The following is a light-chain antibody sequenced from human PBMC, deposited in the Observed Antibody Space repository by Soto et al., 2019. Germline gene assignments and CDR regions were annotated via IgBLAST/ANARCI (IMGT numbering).Light chain of an antibody. J-gene: IGKJ5*01. CDR1: QSVNTN. Sequence: EIVMTQSPVTLSVSPGERATVSCKTSQSVNTNLAWYQQKPGQVPRLLIYGPSTRAIGIPDRFSGSGSGTEFTLTITSLQSEDFAVYDCHQYHEWPMTFGQGTRLVIK. CDR3: HQYHEWPMT. CDR2: GPS. V-gene: IGKV3-15*01.